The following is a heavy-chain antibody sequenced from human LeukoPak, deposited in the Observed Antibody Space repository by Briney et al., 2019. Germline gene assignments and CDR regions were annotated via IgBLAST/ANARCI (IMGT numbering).Heavy chain of an antibody. CDR1: GFTFSSYA. Sequence: PGGSLRLSCAASGFTFSSYAMNWVRQAPGKGLEWVSAISGTGGSTYYADSVKGRFTISRDNSKSTLYLQMNSLRAEDTAVYYCAKAPYYYYYGMDVWGQGTTVTVSS. J-gene: IGHJ6*02. V-gene: IGHV3-23*01. CDR2: ISGTGGST. CDR3: AKAPYYYYYGMDV.